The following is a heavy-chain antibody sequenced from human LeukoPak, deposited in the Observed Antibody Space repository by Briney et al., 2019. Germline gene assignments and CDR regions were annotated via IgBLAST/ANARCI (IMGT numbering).Heavy chain of an antibody. CDR2: INPNSGAT. J-gene: IGHJ4*02. CDR3: ARGGPTTVTTFKY. D-gene: IGHD4-17*01. V-gene: IGHV1-2*02. Sequence: GASVKVSCKTSGYTFTGYYMHWVRQAPGQGLEWIGWINPNSGATNYAQKFQGRGTMTRDTSINTAYMELRWLRSDDTAVYYCARGGPTTVTTFKYWGQGTLVTVSS. CDR1: GYTFTGYY.